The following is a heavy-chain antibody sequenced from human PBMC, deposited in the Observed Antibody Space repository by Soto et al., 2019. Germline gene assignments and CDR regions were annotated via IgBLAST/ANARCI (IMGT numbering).Heavy chain of an antibody. J-gene: IGHJ5*02. V-gene: IGHV1-8*01. CDR3: SDSVGP. CDR1: GSSFHKYD. D-gene: IGHD3-3*01. Sequence: ASVKVSCKASGSSFHKYDINWVRQAPGQGLEWMGWVNPNSGETGFAQKFQGRITMTRNTSIDTDYMEWSSLRSDDTAVYYYSDSVGPWGQGTLVTVSS. CDR2: VNPNSGET.